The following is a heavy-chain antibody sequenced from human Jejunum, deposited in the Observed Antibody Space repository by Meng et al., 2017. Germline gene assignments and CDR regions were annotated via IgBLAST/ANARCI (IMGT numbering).Heavy chain of an antibody. J-gene: IGHJ4*02. CDR1: GFTFSGRA. CDR3: ASRRTYSYGYRELEFDY. D-gene: IGHD5-18*01. Sequence: GESLKISCAASGFTFSGRAMNWVRQAPGKGLEWVSSISSSSSYIYYADSVKGRFTISRDNAKNSLFLQMNSLRAEDTAVYYCASRRTYSYGYRELEFDYWGQGTLVTVSS. V-gene: IGHV3-21*01. CDR2: ISSSSSYI.